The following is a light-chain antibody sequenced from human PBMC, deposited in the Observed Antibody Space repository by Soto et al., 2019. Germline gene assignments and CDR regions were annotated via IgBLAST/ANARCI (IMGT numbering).Light chain of an antibody. CDR1: QSINSF. Sequence: EIALTQSPGTLSLSPGEGATLSCRASQSINSFLAWYQQRRGQAPRLLIHGASNRATGIPDRFSGSGSGPDFTLTISRLEPEDFAVYYCQQYGGSPRTFGQGTKVDIK. CDR3: QQYGGSPRT. J-gene: IGKJ1*01. CDR2: GAS. V-gene: IGKV3-20*01.